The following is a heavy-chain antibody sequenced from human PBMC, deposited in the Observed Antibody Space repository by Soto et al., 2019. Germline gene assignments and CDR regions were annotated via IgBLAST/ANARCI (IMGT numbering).Heavy chain of an antibody. CDR3: ARDGLYCTYANCRGDAYDV. V-gene: IGHV3-7*04. J-gene: IGHJ3*01. Sequence: EVQLVGSGGGLVQPGGSLRISCVASGFTFRTYSMTWVRQAPGKGLEWVANIKQDGSEKYYVDSVRGRFAISRDNAKDSLYLQMNSLRVEDTAVYYCARDGLYCTYANCRGDAYDVWDQGTMVTVSS. CDR2: IKQDGSEK. D-gene: IGHD2-8*01. CDR1: GFTFRTYS.